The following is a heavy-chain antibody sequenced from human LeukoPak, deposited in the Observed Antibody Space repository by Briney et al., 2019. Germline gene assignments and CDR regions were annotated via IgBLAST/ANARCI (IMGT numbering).Heavy chain of an antibody. D-gene: IGHD3-22*01. CDR3: ARQLGDYYDSSGFDY. CDR1: GYSFTSYW. Sequence: GESLKTSCKGSGYSFTSYWIGWERQMPGKGLEWMGIIYPGDSDTRYSPSFQGQVTISADKSISTAYLQWSSLKASDTAMYYCARQLGDYYDSSGFDYWGQGTLVTVSS. CDR2: IYPGDSDT. V-gene: IGHV5-51*01. J-gene: IGHJ4*02.